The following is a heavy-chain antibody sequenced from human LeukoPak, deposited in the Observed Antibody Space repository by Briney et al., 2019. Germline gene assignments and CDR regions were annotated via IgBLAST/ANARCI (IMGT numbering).Heavy chain of an antibody. CDR2: ISYDGSNK. J-gene: IGHJ4*02. D-gene: IGHD3-22*01. V-gene: IGHV3-30*04. CDR1: GFTFSSYT. CDR3: ARWEVDSSGYYHY. Sequence: GGSLRLSCAASGFTFSSYTMHWVRQAPGKGLEWVAVISYDGSNKYYADSVKGRFTISRDNSKNTLYLQMNSLRAEDTAVYYCARWEVDSSGYYHYWGQGTLVTVSS.